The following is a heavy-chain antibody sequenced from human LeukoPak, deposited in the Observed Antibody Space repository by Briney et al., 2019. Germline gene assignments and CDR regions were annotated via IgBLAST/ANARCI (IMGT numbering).Heavy chain of an antibody. D-gene: IGHD3-10*01. Sequence: GGSLRLSCAASGFTFSSYGMHWVRQAPGKGLEWVAVISYDGSNKYYADSVKGRFTISRDNSKNTLYLQMNSLRAEDTAVYYCAREGGSGNDAFDIWGQGTMVTVSS. V-gene: IGHV3-30*03. CDR2: ISYDGSNK. CDR1: GFTFSSYG. CDR3: AREGGSGNDAFDI. J-gene: IGHJ3*02.